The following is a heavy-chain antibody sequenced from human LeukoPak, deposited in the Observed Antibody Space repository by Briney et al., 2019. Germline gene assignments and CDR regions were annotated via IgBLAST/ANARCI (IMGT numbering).Heavy chain of an antibody. CDR3: ARGPYYDFWSGYFSLPHYYYYMDV. CDR1: GFTFSSYA. CDR2: ISSNGGST. Sequence: PGGSLRLSCAASGFTFSSYAMHWVRQAPGKGLEYVSAISSNGGSTYYANSVKGRFTISRDNSKNTLYLQMVSLRAEDMAVYYCARGPYYDFWSGYFSLPHYYYYMDVWGKGTTVTVSS. V-gene: IGHV3-64*01. J-gene: IGHJ6*03. D-gene: IGHD3-3*01.